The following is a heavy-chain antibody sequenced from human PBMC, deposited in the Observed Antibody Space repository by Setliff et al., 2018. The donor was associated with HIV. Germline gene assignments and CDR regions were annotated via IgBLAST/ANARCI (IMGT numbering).Heavy chain of an antibody. J-gene: IGHJ4*02. CDR3: ARGAPGRYCSGGSCSYFDY. D-gene: IGHD2-15*01. V-gene: IGHV1-18*01. CDR1: GYTFTSYD. CDR2: ISGFNGNT. Sequence: ASVKVSCKASGYTFTSYDINWVRQATGQGLEWMGWISGFNGNTKYAQSFQGRVTMTTDTSTSTAYMELRSLRSDDTAVYYCARGAPGRYCSGGSCSYFDYWGQGTLVTVSS.